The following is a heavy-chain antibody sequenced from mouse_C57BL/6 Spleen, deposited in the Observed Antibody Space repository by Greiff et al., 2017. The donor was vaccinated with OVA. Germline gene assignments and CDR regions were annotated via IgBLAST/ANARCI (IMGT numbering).Heavy chain of an antibody. CDR2: ISSGGSYT. D-gene: IGHD2-5*01. J-gene: IGHJ1*03. CDR3: AGSNYRYWYFDV. CDR1: GFTFSSYG. Sequence: EVQGVESGGDLVKPGGSLKLSCEASGFTFSSYGMSWVRQTPDKRLEWVANISSGGSYTYYPDSVKGRFTISRANAKNTLYLQMSSLKSEDTAMYYCAGSNYRYWYFDVWGTGTTVTVSS. V-gene: IGHV5-6*01.